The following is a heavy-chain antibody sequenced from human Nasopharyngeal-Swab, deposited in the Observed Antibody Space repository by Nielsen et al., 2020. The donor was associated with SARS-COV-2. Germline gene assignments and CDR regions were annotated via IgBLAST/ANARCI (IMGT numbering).Heavy chain of an antibody. J-gene: IGHJ1*01. D-gene: IGHD6-19*01. CDR2: MNPNSGNT. V-gene: IGHV1-8*01. CDR1: GYTFTSYD. CDR3: ARGGSSGWYEGLEYFQH. Sequence: ASVKVSCKASGYTFTSYDINWVRQATGQGLEWMGWMNPNSGNTGYAQKFQGRVTMTRNTSISTAYMELSSLRSEDTAVYYCARGGSSGWYEGLEYFQHWGQGTLVTVSS.